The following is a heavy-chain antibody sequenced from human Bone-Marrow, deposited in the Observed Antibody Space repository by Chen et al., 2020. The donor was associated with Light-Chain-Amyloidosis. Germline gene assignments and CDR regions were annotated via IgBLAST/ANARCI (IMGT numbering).Heavy chain of an antibody. D-gene: IGHD3-22*01. CDR2: ISDSRGGT. V-gene: IGHV3-23*01. CDR1: GCTFDSYA. J-gene: IGHJ4*02. CDR3: ARDRLTTSSLHY. Sequence: EVQLLESGGGLQQPGGSLKPSCAASGCTFDSYALSWVRQAPGKGREWVSGISDSRGGTSYADCVNGRFRISGGKAEGWVYLRMDSVSAMDRGINCCARDRLTTSSLHYWGQGAQVTVCS.